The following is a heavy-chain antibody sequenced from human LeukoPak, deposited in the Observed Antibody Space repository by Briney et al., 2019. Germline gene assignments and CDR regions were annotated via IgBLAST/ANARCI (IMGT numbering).Heavy chain of an antibody. CDR2: IRYDGSNK. V-gene: IGHV3-30*02. Sequence: GGSLRLSCAASGFTFSSYGMHWVRQAPGKGLEWVAFIRYDGSNKYYADSVKGRFTISRDNSKNTLYLQMNSLGAEDTAVYYCARVASLSDAFDIWGQGTMVTVSS. D-gene: IGHD6-6*01. CDR1: GFTFSSYG. CDR3: ARVASLSDAFDI. J-gene: IGHJ3*02.